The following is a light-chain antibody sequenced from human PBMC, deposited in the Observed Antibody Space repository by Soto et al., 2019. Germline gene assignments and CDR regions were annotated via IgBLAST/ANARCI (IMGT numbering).Light chain of an antibody. CDR3: QQYNNWPRT. CDR1: QSLSSN. Sequence: EIVLTQSPATLSLPPGERATLSCRASQSLSSNFLAWYQQKPGQPPRLLIYDSSTRATGFPDRFSGSGSGTDFTLTISGLQSEDFAVYYCQQYNNWPRTFGQGTKVDIK. V-gene: IGKV3D-15*01. J-gene: IGKJ1*01. CDR2: DSS.